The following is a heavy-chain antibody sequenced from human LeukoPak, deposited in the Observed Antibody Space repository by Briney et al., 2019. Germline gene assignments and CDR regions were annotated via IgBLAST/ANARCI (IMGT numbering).Heavy chain of an antibody. CDR1: GGSIASSSSY. CDR2: IYYTGST. D-gene: IGHD5-12*01. V-gene: IGHV4-39*01. J-gene: IGHJ4*02. CDR3: ARGSGDDLSFDY. Sequence: PSETLSLTCTVSGGSIASSSSYWGWIRQPPGKGLEWIGTIYYTGSTSYNPSLKSRVTISVDTSKNQLSLKLSSVTAADTAVYYCARGSGDDLSFDYWGQGTLVTVSS.